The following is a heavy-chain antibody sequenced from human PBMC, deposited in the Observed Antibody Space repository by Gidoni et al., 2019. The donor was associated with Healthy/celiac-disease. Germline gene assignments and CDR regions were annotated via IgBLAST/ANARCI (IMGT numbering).Heavy chain of an antibody. Sequence: QVQLVESGGGLVKPGGSLRLSCAASGFTFSDYYMSWIRQAPGKGLEWVSYISSSSSYTNYPDSVKGRFTISRDHAKNSLYLQMNSLRAEDTAVYYCARSAGYSSSWYLFDYWGQGTLVTVSS. V-gene: IGHV3-11*06. D-gene: IGHD6-13*01. CDR3: ARSAGYSSSWYLFDY. CDR2: ISSSSSYT. J-gene: IGHJ4*02. CDR1: GFTFSDYY.